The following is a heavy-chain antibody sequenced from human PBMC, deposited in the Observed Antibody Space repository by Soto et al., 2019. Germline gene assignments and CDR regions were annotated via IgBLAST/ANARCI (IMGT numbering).Heavy chain of an antibody. CDR1: GFSLSNARMG. Sequence: QVTLKESGPVLVQPTESLTLTCTVSGFSLSNARMGVSWIRQPPGKALEWLAHIFSNDEKSYSTSLKSRLTISKDTSKSQVVLTMTNMDPVDTATYYCARIAYGDYYYGMDVWGQGTTVTVSS. CDR2: IFSNDEK. CDR3: ARIAYGDYYYGMDV. J-gene: IGHJ6*02. D-gene: IGHD4-17*01. V-gene: IGHV2-26*01.